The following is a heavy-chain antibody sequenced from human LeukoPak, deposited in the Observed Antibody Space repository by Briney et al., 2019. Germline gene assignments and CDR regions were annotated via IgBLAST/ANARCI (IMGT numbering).Heavy chain of an antibody. D-gene: IGHD1-20*01. CDR1: GFTFSSYW. Sequence: GSLRLSCAASGFTFSSYWMSWIRQPPGKGLEWIGEINHSGSTNYNPSLKSRVTISVDTSKNQFSLKLSSVTAADTAVYYCARGYNLDVWGKGTTVTVSS. CDR2: INHSGST. CDR3: ARGYNLDV. J-gene: IGHJ6*04. V-gene: IGHV4-34*01.